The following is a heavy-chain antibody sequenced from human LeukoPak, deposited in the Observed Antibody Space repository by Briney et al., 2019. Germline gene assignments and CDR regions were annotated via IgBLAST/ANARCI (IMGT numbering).Heavy chain of an antibody. V-gene: IGHV4-39*07. CDR3: ARFSSIAAAFDY. CDR1: GGSISSRSYY. D-gene: IGHD6-13*01. CDR2: IYYSGST. Sequence: SETLSLTCTVSGGSISSRSYYWGWIRQPPGKGLEWIGSIYYSGSTYYNPSLQSRVTISVDTSKNQFSLNLSSVTAADTAVYYCARFSSIAAAFDYWGLGTLVTVSS. J-gene: IGHJ4*02.